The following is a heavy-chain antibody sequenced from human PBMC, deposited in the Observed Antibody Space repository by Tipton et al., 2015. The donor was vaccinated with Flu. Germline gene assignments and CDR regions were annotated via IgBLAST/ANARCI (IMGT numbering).Heavy chain of an antibody. D-gene: IGHD5-12*01. CDR2: IYYSGST. J-gene: IGHJ3*02. CDR3: ARVGYTPADAFDI. V-gene: IGHV4-59*01. CDR1: GGSISSYY. Sequence: TLSLTCTVSGGSISSYYWSWIRQPPGKGLEWIGDIYYSGSTNYNPSLKSRVTISVDTSKNQFSLKLSSATAADTAVYYCARVGYTPADAFDIWGQGTMVTVSS.